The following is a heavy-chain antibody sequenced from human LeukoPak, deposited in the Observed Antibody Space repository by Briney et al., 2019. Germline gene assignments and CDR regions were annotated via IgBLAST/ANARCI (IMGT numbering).Heavy chain of an antibody. D-gene: IGHD2-2*02. CDR1: GYTFTSYG. V-gene: IGHV1-18*01. Sequence: ASVKVSCKASGYTFTSYGISWMRQAPGQGLEWMGWISAYNGNTNYAQKLQGRVTMTTDTSTSTAYMELRSLRSDDTAVYYCARVHAYCSSTSCYSGDAFDIWGQGTMVTVSS. CDR3: ARVHAYCSSTSCYSGDAFDI. J-gene: IGHJ3*02. CDR2: ISAYNGNT.